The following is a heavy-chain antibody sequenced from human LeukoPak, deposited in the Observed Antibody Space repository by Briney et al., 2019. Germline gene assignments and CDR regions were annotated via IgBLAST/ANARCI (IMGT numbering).Heavy chain of an antibody. D-gene: IGHD3-22*01. CDR2: INPNSGGT. Sequence: ASVKVSCKASGYTFTGYYMHWVRQAPGQGLEWMGWINPNSGGTNYAQKFQGGVTMTRDTSIIVYMDLSRLRSDDTAVYYCASGAHYHDSSDGYDYWGQGTLVTVSS. J-gene: IGHJ4*02. CDR3: ASGAHYHDSSDGYDY. CDR1: GYTFTGYY. V-gene: IGHV1-2*02.